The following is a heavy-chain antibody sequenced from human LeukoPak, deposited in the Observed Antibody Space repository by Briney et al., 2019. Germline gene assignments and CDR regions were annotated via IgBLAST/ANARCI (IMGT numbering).Heavy chain of an antibody. CDR1: GFTFTSVW. D-gene: IGHD4-17*01. CDR3: ARDRTTVTLFDN. J-gene: IGHJ4*02. V-gene: IGHV3-74*01. Sequence: GGSLTLSCAASGFTFTSVWVHWFRHPPGGGLVWISRISTDGAVTGYADSVKGRFTISRDNAKNTLYLHMNSLRAEDTAVYYCARDRTTVTLFDNWGQGALVTVSS. CDR2: ISTDGAVT.